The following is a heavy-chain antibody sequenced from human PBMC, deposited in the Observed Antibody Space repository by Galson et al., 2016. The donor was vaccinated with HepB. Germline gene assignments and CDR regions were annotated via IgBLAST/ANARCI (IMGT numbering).Heavy chain of an antibody. CDR3: ARDGSLGSSWYGAGGWFDS. CDR1: GYTFRSYG. J-gene: IGHJ5*01. D-gene: IGHD6-13*01. Sequence: SVKVSCKASGYTFRSYGISWVRQAPGQGLEWMGWISPDNEHTNYAQKFQGRITMTTDTSTSTAYMELRSLRSDDTAVYYGARDGSLGSSWYGAGGWFDSWCQGTLVTVSS. CDR2: ISPDNEHT. V-gene: IGHV1-18*01.